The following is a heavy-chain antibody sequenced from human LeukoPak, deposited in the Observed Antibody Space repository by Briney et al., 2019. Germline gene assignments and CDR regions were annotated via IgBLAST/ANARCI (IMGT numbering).Heavy chain of an antibody. Sequence: SETLSLTCTVSGASISSYYWSWIRQPPGKGLEWIGYIYYSGSTNYNPSLKSRVTISVDTSKNQFSLKLSSVTAADTAVYYCARAGGGYSGYDFHYWGQRTLVTVSS. CDR2: IYYSGST. D-gene: IGHD5-12*01. CDR1: GASISSYY. CDR3: ARAGGGYSGYDFHY. J-gene: IGHJ4*02. V-gene: IGHV4-59*01.